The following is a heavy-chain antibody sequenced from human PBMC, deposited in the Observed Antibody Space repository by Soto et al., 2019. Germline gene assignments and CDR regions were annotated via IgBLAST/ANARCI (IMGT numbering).Heavy chain of an antibody. CDR1: GGSISSSNW. CDR2: IYHSGST. Sequence: SETLSLTCAVSGGSISSSNWWSWVRQPPGKGLEWIGEIYHSGSTNYNPSLKSRVTISVDKSKNQFSLKLSSVTAADTAVYYCARAGIAARSGLSPPYHYYGMDVWGQGTTVTV. D-gene: IGHD6-6*01. CDR3: ARAGIAARSGLSPPYHYYGMDV. V-gene: IGHV4-4*02. J-gene: IGHJ6*02.